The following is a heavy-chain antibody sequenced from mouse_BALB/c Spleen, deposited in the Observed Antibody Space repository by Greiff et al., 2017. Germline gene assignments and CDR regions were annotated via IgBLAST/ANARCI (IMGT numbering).Heavy chain of an antibody. CDR1: GYTFTSYW. V-gene: IGHV1-69*02. D-gene: IGHD2-10*02. Sequence: QVQLKQPGAELVRPGASVKLSCKASGYTFTSYWINWVKQRPGQGLEWIGNIYPSDSYTNYNQKFKDKATLTVDKSSSTAYMQLSSPTSEDSAVYYCTRQYGNLYAMDYWGQGTSVTVSS. CDR3: TRQYGNLYAMDY. CDR2: IYPSDSYT. J-gene: IGHJ4*01.